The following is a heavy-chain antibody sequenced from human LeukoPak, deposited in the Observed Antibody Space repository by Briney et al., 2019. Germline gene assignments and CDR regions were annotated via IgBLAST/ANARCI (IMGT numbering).Heavy chain of an antibody. J-gene: IGHJ4*02. CDR1: DYSISSGYY. CDR3: ARDGYSGNDGI. CDR2: IYHSGNT. V-gene: IGHV4-38-2*02. Sequence: PSETLSLTCSVSDYSISSGYYWGWIRQPPGKGLEWIGSIYHSGNTYYNPSLKSRVTISVDTSKNQFSLKLSSVTAADTAVYYCARDGYSGNDGIWGQGTLVTVSS. D-gene: IGHD5-12*01.